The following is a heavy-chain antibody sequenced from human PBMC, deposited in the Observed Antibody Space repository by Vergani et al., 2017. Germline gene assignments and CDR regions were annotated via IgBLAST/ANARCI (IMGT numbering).Heavy chain of an antibody. D-gene: IGHD6-13*01. J-gene: IGHJ6*02. CDR1: GGPFSSYA. CDR3: ARATQQQLASDYYYYYGMDV. V-gene: IGHV1-69*04. CDR2: IIPILGIA. Sequence: QVQLVQSGAEVKKPGSSVKVSCKASGGPFSSYAISWVRQAPGQGLEWMGRIIPILGIANYAQKFQGRVTLTADKSTSTAYMELSSLRSEDTAVYYCARATQQQLASDYYYYYGMDVWGQGTTVTVSS.